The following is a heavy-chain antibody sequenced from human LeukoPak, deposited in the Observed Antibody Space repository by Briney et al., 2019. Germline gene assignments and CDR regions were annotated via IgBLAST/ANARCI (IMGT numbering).Heavy chain of an antibody. J-gene: IGHJ3*02. Sequence: ASVKVSCKASGYTFTSYAMHWVRQAPGQRLEWMGWINAGNGNTKYSQKFQGRVTITRDTSASTAYMELSSLRSEDTAVYYCARGTRGSGWLLDAFDILGQGTMVTVSS. D-gene: IGHD6-19*01. CDR1: GYTFTSYA. CDR2: INAGNGNT. V-gene: IGHV1-3*01. CDR3: ARGTRGSGWLLDAFDI.